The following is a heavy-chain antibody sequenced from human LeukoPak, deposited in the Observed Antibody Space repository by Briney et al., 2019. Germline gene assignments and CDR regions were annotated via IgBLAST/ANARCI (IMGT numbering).Heavy chain of an antibody. Sequence: GGSLRLSCAASGFTFNNYEMNWVRQAPGKGLEWVSGISPSGGITYYTDSVKGRFTISRDNSKNTQSLQMNSLRAEDTAVYYCAKDDDWGRYKHWGQGTLVTVSS. CDR2: ISPSGGIT. CDR3: AKDDDWGRYKH. J-gene: IGHJ1*01. CDR1: GFTFNNYE. D-gene: IGHD3-16*01. V-gene: IGHV3-23*01.